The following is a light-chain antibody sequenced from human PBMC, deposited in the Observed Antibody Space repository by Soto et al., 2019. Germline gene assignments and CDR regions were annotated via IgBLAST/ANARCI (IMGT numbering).Light chain of an antibody. J-gene: IGKJ1*01. CDR3: QPHSTYWGS. Sequence: DIQMTQSPSTLSASVGDRVTITCRASQSISNLLAWYQQKPGKAPKLLIYKASTLKSGVPSRFSGSGSGTEFTLTISSLQPDDFAAYYCQPHSTYWGSFGQGTKVDI. CDR2: KAS. V-gene: IGKV1-5*03. CDR1: QSISNL.